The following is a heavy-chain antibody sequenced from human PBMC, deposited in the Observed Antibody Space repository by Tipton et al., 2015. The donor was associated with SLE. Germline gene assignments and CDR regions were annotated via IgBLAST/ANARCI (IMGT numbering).Heavy chain of an antibody. V-gene: IGHV3-30*18. Sequence: SLRLSCAASGFSFSSYGMHWVRQAPGRGLEWVAVIWSDGTDKYYAASVKGRFTISRDNSKNMLYLQMDSLRAEDTAVYYCAKDRGYGGFRLFDYWGQGTLVTVSS. D-gene: IGHD3-10*01. CDR1: GFSFSSYG. J-gene: IGHJ4*02. CDR2: IWSDGTDK. CDR3: AKDRGYGGFRLFDY.